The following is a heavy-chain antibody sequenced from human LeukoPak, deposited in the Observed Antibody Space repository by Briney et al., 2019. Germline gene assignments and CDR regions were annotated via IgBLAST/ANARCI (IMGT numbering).Heavy chain of an antibody. CDR2: IYYSGST. J-gene: IGHJ4*02. CDR3: ARDTDYYDSSGYYYYFDY. Sequence: PSETLSLTCTVSGGSISRYYWSWIRQPPGKGLEWIGYIYYSGSTNYNPSLKSRVTISVDTSKNQFSLKLSSVTAADTAVYYCARDTDYYDSSGYYYYFDYWGQGTLVTVSS. CDR1: GGSISRYY. V-gene: IGHV4-59*01. D-gene: IGHD3-22*01.